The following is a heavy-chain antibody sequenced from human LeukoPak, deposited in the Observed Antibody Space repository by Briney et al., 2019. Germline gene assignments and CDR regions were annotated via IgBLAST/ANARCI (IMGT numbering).Heavy chain of an antibody. CDR3: ARGEVPAAISLLDY. D-gene: IGHD2-2*01. CDR2: ISDSGGAT. J-gene: IGHJ4*02. V-gene: IGHV3-23*01. Sequence: PGGSLRLSCTASGFTFSSYAMSWVRQAPGKGLEWVSAISDSGGATYYADSVKGRFTISRDNSKNTLYLQMNSLRAEDTAVYYCARGEVPAAISLLDYWGQGTLVTVSS. CDR1: GFTFSSYA.